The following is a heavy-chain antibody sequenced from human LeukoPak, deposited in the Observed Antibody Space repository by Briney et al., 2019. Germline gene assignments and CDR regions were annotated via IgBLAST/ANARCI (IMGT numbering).Heavy chain of an antibody. CDR1: EFTVSTNY. CDR2: ISSGGRSI. V-gene: IGHV3-11*01. D-gene: IGHD6-6*01. Sequence: PGGSLRLSCAASEFTVSTNYMTWVRQAPGKGLEWVSYISSGGRSIYYGDSVKGRFTISRDDAKSSLYLQINSLRAEDTAVYYCARDRCERATWRNKESPSEQSIWGQGTLVTVSS. J-gene: IGHJ4*02. CDR3: ARDRCERATWRNKESPSEQSI.